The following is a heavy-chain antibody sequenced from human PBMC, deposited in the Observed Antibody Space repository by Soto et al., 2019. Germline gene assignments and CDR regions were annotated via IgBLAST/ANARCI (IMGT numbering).Heavy chain of an antibody. J-gene: IGHJ4*02. CDR2: IYSSGSA. CDR1: GGSIYTYS. CDR3: ATIVGADDY. Sequence: SETLSLTCTVSGGSIYTYSWTWIRQPAGKGLEWIGHIYSSGSANYNPSLKSRVSMSVDTSKNQFSLKLNSVTAADTAVYYCATIVGADDYWGQGTLVTVSS. V-gene: IGHV4-4*07. D-gene: IGHD1-26*01.